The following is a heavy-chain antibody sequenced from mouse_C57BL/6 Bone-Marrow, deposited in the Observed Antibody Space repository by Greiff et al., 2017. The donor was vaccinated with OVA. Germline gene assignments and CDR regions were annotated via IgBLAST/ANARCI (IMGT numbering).Heavy chain of an antibody. D-gene: IGHD2-3*01. CDR2: IDPSDSYT. CDR3: ARGGVTTAYYFDY. CDR1: GYTFTSYW. Sequence: QVQLKHPGAELVMPGASVKLSSKASGYTFTSYWMHWVKQRPGQVLEWIGEIDPSDSYTNYNQKFKGKSTLTVDKSSSTAYMQLSSLTSEDSAVYYCARGGVTTAYYFDYWGQGTTLAVSS. V-gene: IGHV1-69*01. J-gene: IGHJ2*01.